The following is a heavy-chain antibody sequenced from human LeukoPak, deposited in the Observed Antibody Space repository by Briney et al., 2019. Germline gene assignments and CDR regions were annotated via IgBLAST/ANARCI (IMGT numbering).Heavy chain of an antibody. CDR1: GFTFSSYS. D-gene: IGHD6-13*01. V-gene: IGHV3-21*01. CDR2: ISSSSYI. J-gene: IGHJ6*02. Sequence: GGSLRLSCAASGFTFSSYSMNWVRQAPGKGLEWVSSISSSSYIYYADSVKGRFTISRDNAKNSLYLQMNSLRAEDTAVYYCARDMIAAADYYGMDVWGQGTTVTVSS. CDR3: ARDMIAAADYYGMDV.